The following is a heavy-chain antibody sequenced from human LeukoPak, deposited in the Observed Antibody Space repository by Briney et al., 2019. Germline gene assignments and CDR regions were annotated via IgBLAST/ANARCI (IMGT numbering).Heavy chain of an antibody. J-gene: IGHJ4*02. CDR1: GGSISSGGFY. CDR2: IYSSGKT. V-gene: IGHV4-61*02. Sequence: SETLSLTCTVSGGSISSGGFYWTWLRQPAGKGLEWIGRIYSSGKTNYSPSLKSRVTMSVNTSKNQFSLKLSSVTAADSGVYYCARGGGGYDSGSSSGSSSDYWGQGTLVTVSS. D-gene: IGHD3-10*01. CDR3: ARGGGGYDSGSSSGSSSDY.